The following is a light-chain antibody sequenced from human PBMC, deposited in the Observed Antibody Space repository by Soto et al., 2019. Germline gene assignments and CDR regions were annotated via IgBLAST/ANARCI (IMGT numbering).Light chain of an antibody. V-gene: IGKV3-15*01. CDR3: QQYNNWPPLT. J-gene: IGKJ4*01. CDR2: GTS. CDR1: QSVSSN. Sequence: EIVMTQSPATLSVSPGVRATLSCRSRQSVSSNLAWYQQKPGQAPMLLIYGTSTRATGIPARFSGSGSGTEFTLTISSLQSEDFAVYYCQQYNNWPPLTFGGGTKVEIK.